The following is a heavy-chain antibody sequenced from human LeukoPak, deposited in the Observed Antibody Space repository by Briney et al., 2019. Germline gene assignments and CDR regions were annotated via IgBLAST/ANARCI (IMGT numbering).Heavy chain of an antibody. CDR3: AEVLGGGYWAFDI. D-gene: IGHD1-26*01. Sequence: GGSLRLSCVASGFTVTTHYMSWVRQAPGKGLEWVSITYSGGNSNSADSVKGRFTITRDDSKNTLFLQINSLRPEAPAIYYCAEVLGGGYWAFDIWGPGTMVTVFS. V-gene: IGHV3-66*01. CDR1: GFTVTTHY. J-gene: IGHJ3*02. CDR2: TYSGGNS.